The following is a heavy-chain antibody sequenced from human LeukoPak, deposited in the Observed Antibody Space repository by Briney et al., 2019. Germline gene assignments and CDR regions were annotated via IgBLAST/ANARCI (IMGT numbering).Heavy chain of an antibody. CDR2: INPNSGGT. V-gene: IGHV1-2*02. Sequence: ASVKVSCKASGYTFTGYYMHWVRQAPGQGLEWMGWINPNSGGTNYAQKFQGRVTMTRDTSISTAYMELSRLRSDDTAVCYCARDQVVVVPAAMNWFDPWGQGTLVTVSS. CDR1: GYTFTGYY. D-gene: IGHD2-2*01. J-gene: IGHJ5*02. CDR3: ARDQVVVVPAAMNWFDP.